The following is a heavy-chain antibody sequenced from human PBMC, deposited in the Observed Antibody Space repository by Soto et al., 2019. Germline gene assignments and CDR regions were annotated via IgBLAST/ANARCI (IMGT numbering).Heavy chain of an antibody. V-gene: IGHV3-21*01. CDR2: ISSSSSYI. D-gene: IGHD6-19*01. CDR3: ARDHHSSGWYTIFGY. J-gene: IGHJ4*02. CDR1: VFTFISYS. Sequence: GWSLRLSCASSVFTFISYSMNWVRQAPGKGLEWVSSISSSSSYIYYADSVKGRFTISRDNAKNSLYLQMNSLGAEDTAVYYCARDHHSSGWYTIFGYWGQGTLVTVSS.